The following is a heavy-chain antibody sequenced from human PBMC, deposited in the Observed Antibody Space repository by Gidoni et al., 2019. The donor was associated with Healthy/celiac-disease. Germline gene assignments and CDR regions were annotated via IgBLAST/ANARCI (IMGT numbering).Heavy chain of an antibody. J-gene: IGHJ6*02. CDR1: GFTFSSSA. V-gene: IGHV3-73*02. CDR3: TRLGGYSYGKRGTGHYGMDV. Sequence: EVQLVESGGGLVQPGGSLTLSWAASGFTFSSSAMHWVRQASGKGLWLVVRIRSKANSYATAYAASVKGRFTISSDDSKNTTYLQINSLKTDDTSVYYCTRLGGYSYGKRGTGHYGMDVWGQGTTVTVSS. CDR2: IRSKANSYAT. D-gene: IGHD5-18*01.